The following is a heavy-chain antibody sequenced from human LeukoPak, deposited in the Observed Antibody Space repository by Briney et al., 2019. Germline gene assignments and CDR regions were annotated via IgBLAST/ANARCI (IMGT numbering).Heavy chain of an antibody. D-gene: IGHD3-3*01. CDR2: IKSKTDGGTT. V-gene: IGHV3-15*01. CDR1: GFTFSNAW. CDR3: TRDFWSGYSIDP. J-gene: IGHJ5*02. Sequence: GGSLRLSCAAPGFTFSNAWMSWVRQAPGKGLEWVGRIKSKTDGGTTDYAAPVKGRFTISRDDSKNTLYLQMNSLKTEDTAVYYCTRDFWSGYSIDPWGQGTLVTVFS.